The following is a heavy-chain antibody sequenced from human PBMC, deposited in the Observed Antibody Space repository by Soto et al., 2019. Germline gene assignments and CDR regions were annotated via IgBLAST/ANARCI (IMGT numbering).Heavy chain of an antibody. CDR2: INPNSGGT. V-gene: IGHV1-2*04. CDR3: ARGSQTTPRHTYYYYYMDV. J-gene: IGHJ6*03. Sequence: ASVKVSCKASGYTFTGYYMHWVRQAPGQGLEWMGWINPNSGGTNYAQKFQGWVTRTRDTSISTAYMELSRLRSDDTAVYYCARGSQTTPRHTYYYYYMDVWGKGTTVTVSS. D-gene: IGHD1-1*01. CDR1: GYTFTGYY.